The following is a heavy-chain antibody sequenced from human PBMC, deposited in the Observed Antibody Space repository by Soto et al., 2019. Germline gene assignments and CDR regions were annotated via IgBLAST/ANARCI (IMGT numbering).Heavy chain of an antibody. V-gene: IGHV5-10-1*01. J-gene: IGHJ5*02. CDR3: ARLYCTTSTCDSWFDP. CDR2: IDPRDSYV. D-gene: IGHD2-2*01. CDR1: GYTFTTFW. Sequence: GGSLKLSCTVFGYTFTTFWISWVRQMPGKGLEWMGRIDPRDSYVNYSPSFQGHVTISADKSISTAYLQWGSLKASDTAMYYCARLYCTTSTCDSWFDPWGQGTLVTFSS.